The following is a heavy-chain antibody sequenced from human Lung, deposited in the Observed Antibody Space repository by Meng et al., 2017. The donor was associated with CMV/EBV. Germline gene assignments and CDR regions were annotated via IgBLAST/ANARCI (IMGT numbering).Heavy chain of an antibody. CDR1: GYSFSGFY. D-gene: IGHD6-19*01. CDR2: VNPISDDT. CDR3: AKSSDNGWSS. V-gene: IGHV1-2*06. Sequence: NVSCQSSGYSFSGFYLNWARQAPGHGLEWLGRVNPISDDTHLAQKFEGRITVTRGATINTAFMELTRLRPDDTAVYYCAKSSDNGWSSWGPGTLVTSPQ. J-gene: IGHJ4*01.